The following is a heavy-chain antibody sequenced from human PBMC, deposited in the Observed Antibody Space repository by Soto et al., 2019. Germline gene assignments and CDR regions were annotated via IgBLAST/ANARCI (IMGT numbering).Heavy chain of an antibody. CDR1: GYTFTSYG. J-gene: IGHJ4*02. D-gene: IGHD3-3*01. CDR3: ARTLNEWLLGLD. CDR2: ISAYNGNT. V-gene: IGHV1-18*01. Sequence: ASVTVSCTASGYTFTSYGISWVRKAPGQGLEWMGWISAYNGNTNYAQKFQGRVTMTTDTSTSTAYMELRSLRSDDTAVYYCARTLNEWLLGLDWGQGTLVTVS.